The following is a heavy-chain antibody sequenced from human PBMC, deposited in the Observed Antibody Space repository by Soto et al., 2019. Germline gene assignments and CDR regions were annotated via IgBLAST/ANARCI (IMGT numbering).Heavy chain of an antibody. CDR3: ANQMGGAYYDFWSGYYKGAFDI. Sequence: GGSLRLSCGASGFTFSSYAMSWVRQAPGKGLEWVSAISGSGGSTYYADSVKGRFTISRDNSRNTLYLQMNSLRAEDTAVYYCANQMGGAYYDFWSGYYKGAFDIWGQGTMVTVSS. CDR1: GFTFSSYA. CDR2: ISGSGGST. J-gene: IGHJ3*02. V-gene: IGHV3-23*01. D-gene: IGHD3-3*01.